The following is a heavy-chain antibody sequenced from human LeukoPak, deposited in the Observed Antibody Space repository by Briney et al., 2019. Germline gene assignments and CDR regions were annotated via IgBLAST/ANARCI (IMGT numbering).Heavy chain of an antibody. CDR3: AKDHHRWGSPYFDY. V-gene: IGHV3-23*01. Sequence: GGSLRLSCAASGFTFSSYAMSWVRQAPGKGLEWVPAISGSGGSTYYADSVKGRFTISRDNSKNTLYLQMNSLRAEDTAVYYCAKDHHRWGSPYFDYWGQGTLVTVST. CDR1: GFTFSSYA. D-gene: IGHD7-27*01. J-gene: IGHJ4*02. CDR2: ISGSGGST.